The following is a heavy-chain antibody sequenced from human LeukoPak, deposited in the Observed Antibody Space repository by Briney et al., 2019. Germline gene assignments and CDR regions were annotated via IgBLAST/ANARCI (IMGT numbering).Heavy chain of an antibody. CDR2: ISGSGGST. V-gene: IGHV3-23*01. D-gene: IGHD2-2*01. CDR1: GFTFSSYA. CDR3: AKAEYQLLSHFDY. Sequence: TGGSLRLSCAASGFTFSSYAMSWVRQAPGKGLEWVSAISGSGGSTYYADSVKGRFTISRDNSKNTLYLQMNSLRAEDTAVYYCAKAEYQLLSHFDYWGQGTLVTVSS. J-gene: IGHJ4*02.